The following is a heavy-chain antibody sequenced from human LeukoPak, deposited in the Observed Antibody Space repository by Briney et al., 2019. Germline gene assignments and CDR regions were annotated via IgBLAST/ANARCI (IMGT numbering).Heavy chain of an antibody. D-gene: IGHD6-19*01. J-gene: IGHJ4*02. CDR1: GFTFSSYS. CDR3: ARDSSSGWYGYFDY. V-gene: IGHV3-21*01. Sequence: GGSLRLSCAASGFTFSSYSMNWVRQAPGKGLEWVSSISSSSSYIYYADSVKGRFTISRDKAKNSLYLQMNSLRAEDTAVYYCARDSSSGWYGYFDYWGQGTLVTVSS. CDR2: ISSSSSYI.